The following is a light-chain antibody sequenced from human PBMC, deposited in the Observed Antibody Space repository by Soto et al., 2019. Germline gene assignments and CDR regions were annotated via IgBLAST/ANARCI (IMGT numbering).Light chain of an antibody. CDR3: ATWDDSLNGRL. V-gene: IGLV1-44*01. Sequence: QSVLTQPPSASGTPGQRVTISCSGSTSSIGSNTVNWYRQLPGTAPKLLMYSNDRRPSGVPDRFSGSKSGTSASLAISGLQSEDEADYYCATWDDSLNGRLFGGGTKLTVL. CDR1: TSSIGSNT. J-gene: IGLJ3*02. CDR2: SND.